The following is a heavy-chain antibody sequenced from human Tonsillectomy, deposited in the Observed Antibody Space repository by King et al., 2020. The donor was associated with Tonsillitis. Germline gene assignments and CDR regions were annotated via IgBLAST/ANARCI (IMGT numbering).Heavy chain of an antibody. CDR3: ARIQRRDGYNFDY. CDR2: IYYSGTT. J-gene: IGHJ4*02. D-gene: IGHD5-24*01. CDR1: GGSISSGDYY. Sequence: QLQESGPGLVKPSQTLSLTCTVSGGSISSGDYYWSWVRQPPGKGLEWIGYIYYSGTTYYNPSLKSRVSISIDTSKNQFSLKRSSVTAADTAVYFCARIQRRDGYNFDYWGQGTLVTVSS. V-gene: IGHV4-30-4*01.